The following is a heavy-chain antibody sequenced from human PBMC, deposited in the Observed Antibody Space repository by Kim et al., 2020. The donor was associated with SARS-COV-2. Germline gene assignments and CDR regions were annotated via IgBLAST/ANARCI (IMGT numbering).Heavy chain of an antibody. J-gene: IGHJ2*01. D-gene: IGHD2-15*01. V-gene: IGHV3-11*01. CDR2: ISSSGSTI. CDR3: ARRLTRKMTTPAQPRDWYFDL. CDR1: GFTFSDYY. Sequence: GGSLRLSCAASGFTFSDYYMSWIRQAPGKGLEWVSYISSSGSTIYYADSVKGRFTISRDNAKNSLYLQMNSLRAEDTAVYYCARRLTRKMTTPAQPRDWYFDLWGRGTLVTVSS.